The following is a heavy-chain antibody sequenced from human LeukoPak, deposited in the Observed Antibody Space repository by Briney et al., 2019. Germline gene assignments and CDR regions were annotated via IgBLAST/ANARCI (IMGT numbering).Heavy chain of an antibody. V-gene: IGHV4-59*07. D-gene: IGHD5-18*01. CDR2: IYHSESN. CDR1: GRSISSYY. Sequence: SDTLSLTYTLSGRSISSYYWRCIRQPPAKGLEWIGYIYHSESNNYNHSLKSRVTIAVDTSKSQFSLKLSSVAAEATAVYYGARGGGYSYGYPLIFDYWGQGTLVTVSS. J-gene: IGHJ4*02. CDR3: ARGGGYSYGYPLIFDY.